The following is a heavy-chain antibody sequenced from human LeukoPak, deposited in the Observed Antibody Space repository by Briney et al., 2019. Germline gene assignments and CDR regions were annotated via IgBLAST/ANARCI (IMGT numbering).Heavy chain of an antibody. V-gene: IGHV4-4*09. J-gene: IGHJ2*01. Sequence: SETLSLTCSVSGGSITYYYWTWIRQPPGKGLEWIGYIYTSGNTDYNPSLKSRVSMSLDTSKSQLSLNLSSVTAADTAVYFCARRGTIFGPESLWGRGTLVTVSS. D-gene: IGHD3-3*01. CDR1: GGSITYYY. CDR3: ARRGTIFGPESL. CDR2: IYTSGNT.